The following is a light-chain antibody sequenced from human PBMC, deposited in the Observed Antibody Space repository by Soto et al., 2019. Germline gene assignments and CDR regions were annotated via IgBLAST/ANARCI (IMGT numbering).Light chain of an antibody. CDR2: GST. CDR3: HQYGSSPPYT. J-gene: IGKJ2*01. V-gene: IGKV3-20*01. CDR1: QSVSNNY. Sequence: EVVLTQSPGTLSLSPGERATLSCRASQSVSNNYLAWYQQKPGQSPKHLIFGSTDRATGIPDRFSGSGSGTDFTLTISSLEPEDFAVYYCHQYGSSPPYTFGQGTKLESK.